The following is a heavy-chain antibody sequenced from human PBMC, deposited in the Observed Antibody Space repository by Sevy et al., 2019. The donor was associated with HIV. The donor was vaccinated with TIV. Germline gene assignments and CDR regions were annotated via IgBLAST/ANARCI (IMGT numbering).Heavy chain of an antibody. J-gene: IGHJ6*02. CDR1: GFTFRNYG. V-gene: IGHV3-30*18. Sequence: GGSLRLSCIASGFTFRNYGIHWVRQAPGKGLDWVAVIGYDGSDKYYADSVKGRFTISRDNSKNTLFLQMNSLRVEDTAVYYCAKERGGSYIPYFYGMNVWGQGTGVTVS. D-gene: IGHD1-26*01. CDR3: AKERGGSYIPYFYGMNV. CDR2: IGYDGSDK.